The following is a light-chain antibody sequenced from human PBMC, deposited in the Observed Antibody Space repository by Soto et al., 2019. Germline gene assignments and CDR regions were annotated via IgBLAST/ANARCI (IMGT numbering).Light chain of an antibody. Sequence: IQMTHSXPSLSASAGDTVPITCQSGHGIGNSLNXYQDTKVXPPXXXIYDAYNLETGVTSTFSGNGYGKDFTFTISSLRPEDIATYECQKSDHLPLVGPGTKVDIK. CDR3: QKSDHLPL. CDR1: HGIGNS. V-gene: IGKV1-33*01. CDR2: DAY. J-gene: IGKJ3*01.